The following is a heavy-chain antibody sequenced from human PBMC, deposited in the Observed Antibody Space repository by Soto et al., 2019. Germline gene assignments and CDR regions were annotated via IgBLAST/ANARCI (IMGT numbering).Heavy chain of an antibody. D-gene: IGHD1-26*01. J-gene: IGHJ4*02. CDR1: GGSISSGGYY. CDR2: IYYSGST. Sequence: SETLSLTCTVSGGSISSGGYYWSWIRQHPGKGLEWIGYIYYSGSTYYNPSLKSRVTISVDTSKNQFSLKLSSVTAADTAVYYCARASGSYYVSFDYWGRGTLVTVSS. CDR3: ARASGSYYVSFDY. V-gene: IGHV4-31*03.